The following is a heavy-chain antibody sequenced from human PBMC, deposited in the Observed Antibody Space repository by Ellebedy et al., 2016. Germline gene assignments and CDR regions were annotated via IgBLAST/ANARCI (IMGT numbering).Heavy chain of an antibody. V-gene: IGHV4-61*01. CDR3: ARFSCSSTSCRNTYYYYGMDV. CDR1: GGSVSSGSYY. CDR2: IYYSGGT. J-gene: IGHJ6*02. D-gene: IGHD2-2*01. Sequence: SETLSLTXTVSGGSVSSGSYYWSWIRQPPGKGLEWIGYIYYSGGTNYNPSLKSRVTISVDTSKNQFSLKLSSVTAADTAVYYCARFSCSSTSCRNTYYYYGMDVWGQGTTVTVSS.